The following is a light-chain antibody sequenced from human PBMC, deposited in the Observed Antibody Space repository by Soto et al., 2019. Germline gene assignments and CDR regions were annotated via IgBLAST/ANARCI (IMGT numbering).Light chain of an antibody. Sequence: DIKMTQSPSTLSASVGDRVTITCRASQSISSWLAWYQQKTGKAPKLLIYDASSLESGVPSRLSGSGSGTEFTLSISSVQRDDFATYFSQQYNRYSWTCGQGTKVEIK. V-gene: IGKV1-5*01. CDR3: QQYNRYSWT. CDR1: QSISSW. CDR2: DAS. J-gene: IGKJ1*01.